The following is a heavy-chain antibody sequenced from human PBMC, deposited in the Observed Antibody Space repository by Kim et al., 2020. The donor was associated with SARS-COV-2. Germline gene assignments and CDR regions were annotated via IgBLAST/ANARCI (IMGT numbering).Heavy chain of an antibody. CDR3: ARARVAAAGTYWFDP. Sequence: GGSLRLSCAASGFTFSSYWMHWVRQAPGKGLVWVSRINSDGSSTSYADSVKGRFTISRDNAKNTLYLQMNSLRAEDTAVYYCARARVAAAGTYWFDPWGQGTLVTVSS. D-gene: IGHD6-13*01. CDR2: INSDGSST. J-gene: IGHJ5*02. V-gene: IGHV3-74*01. CDR1: GFTFSSYW.